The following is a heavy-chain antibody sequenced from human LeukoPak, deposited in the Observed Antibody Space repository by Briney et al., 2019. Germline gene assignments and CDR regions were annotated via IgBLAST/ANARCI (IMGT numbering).Heavy chain of an antibody. CDR3: AKMMGYSYGPYDY. V-gene: IGHV3-23*01. J-gene: IGHJ4*02. Sequence: GGSLRPSCAASGFTFSSFSIGWVRPAPGEGLGWVSAISGSGGSTYYADSVKGRFTISRDNSKNTLYLQMNSLRAEDTAVYYCAKMMGYSYGPYDYWGQGTLVTVSS. CDR2: ISGSGGST. CDR1: GFTFSSFS. D-gene: IGHD5-18*01.